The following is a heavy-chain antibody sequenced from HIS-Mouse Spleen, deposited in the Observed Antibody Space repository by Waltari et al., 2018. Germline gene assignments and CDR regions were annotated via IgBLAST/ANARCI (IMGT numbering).Heavy chain of an antibody. CDR2: IYYSGST. J-gene: IGHJ5*02. V-gene: IGHV4-39*01. CDR3: ARKRTASGWFDP. D-gene: IGHD2-21*02. CDR1: GGSSSSSSYY. Sequence: QLQLQVSGPGLVKPSDTRSLTCTVSGGSSSSSSYYWGWIRQPPGKGLEWIGSIYYSGSTYYNPSLKSRVTISVDTSKNQFSLKLSSVTAADTAVYYCARKRTASGWFDPWGQGTLVTVSS.